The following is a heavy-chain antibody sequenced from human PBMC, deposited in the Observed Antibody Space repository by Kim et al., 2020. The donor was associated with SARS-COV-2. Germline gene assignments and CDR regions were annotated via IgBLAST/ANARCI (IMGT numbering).Heavy chain of an antibody. Sequence: ASVKVSCKASGYTFTGYYMHWVRQAPGQGLEWMGWINPNSGGTNYAQKFQGRVTMTRDTSISTAYMELSRLRSDDTAVYYCARPPPYYDSSGPFDYWGQGTLVTVSS. CDR3: ARPPPYYDSSGPFDY. J-gene: IGHJ4*02. V-gene: IGHV1-2*02. D-gene: IGHD3-22*01. CDR1: GYTFTGYY. CDR2: INPNSGGT.